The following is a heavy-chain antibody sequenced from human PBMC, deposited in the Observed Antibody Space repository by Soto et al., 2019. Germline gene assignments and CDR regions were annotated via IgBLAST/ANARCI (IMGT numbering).Heavy chain of an antibody. CDR1: GFTFSSYG. D-gene: IGHD1-26*01. V-gene: IGHV3-30*18. CDR3: AKGEGGSYFRRPFIDY. CDR2: ISYDGSNK. Sequence: QVQLVESGGGVVQPGRSLRLSCAASGFTFSSYGMHWVRQAPGKGLEWVAVISYDGSNKYYADSVKGRFIISRDNSKNTLYLQMNSLRAEDTAVYYCAKGEGGSYFRRPFIDYWGQGTLVTVSS. J-gene: IGHJ4*02.